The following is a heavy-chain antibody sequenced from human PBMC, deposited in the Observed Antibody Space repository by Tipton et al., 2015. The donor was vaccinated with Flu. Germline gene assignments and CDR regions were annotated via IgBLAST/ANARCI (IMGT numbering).Heavy chain of an antibody. Sequence: TLSLTCTVSGGSINSYYWSWIRQSAGKGLEWIGRIYSSGSTNYNPSLKSRFTMSVDTSKNQFALKMGSVTAADTAVYYCARFSVRGESEYWCQGTLVTVSS. CDR1: GGSINSYY. CDR2: IYSSGST. CDR3: ARFSVRGESEY. V-gene: IGHV4-4*07. J-gene: IGHJ4*02. D-gene: IGHD3-10*01.